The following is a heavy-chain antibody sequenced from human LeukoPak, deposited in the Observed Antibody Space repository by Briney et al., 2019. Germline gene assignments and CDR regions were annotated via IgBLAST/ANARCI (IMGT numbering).Heavy chain of an antibody. V-gene: IGHV4-59*08. CDR1: GGSISSHY. D-gene: IGHD3-9*01. CDR2: IYYSGST. J-gene: IGHJ3*02. Sequence: PSETLSLTCTVSGGSISSHYWSWIRQPPGKGLEWIGYIYYSGSTNYNPSLKSRVTISVDTSKNQFSLKLSSVTAADTAVYYCARARRGYFDWCDAFDIWGQGTMVTVSS. CDR3: ARARRGYFDWCDAFDI.